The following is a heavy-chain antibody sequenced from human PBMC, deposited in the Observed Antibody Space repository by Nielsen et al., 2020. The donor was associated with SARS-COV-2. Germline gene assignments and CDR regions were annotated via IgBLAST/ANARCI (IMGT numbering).Heavy chain of an antibody. J-gene: IGHJ4*02. V-gene: IGHV3-30*04. CDR2: ISYDGSNK. D-gene: IGHD4-23*01. CDR3: AREGGVTPTDY. CDR1: GFTFCSYA. Sequence: GESLKISCAASGFTFCSYAMHWVRQAPGKGLEWVAVISYDGSNKYYADSVKGRFTISRDNAKNTLYLQMNSLRAEDTAVYYCAREGGVTPTDYWGQGTLVTVSS.